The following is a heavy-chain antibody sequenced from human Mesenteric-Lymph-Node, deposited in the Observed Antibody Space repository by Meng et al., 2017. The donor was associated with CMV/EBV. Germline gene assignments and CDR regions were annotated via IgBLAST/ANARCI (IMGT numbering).Heavy chain of an antibody. CDR1: GFTFSSYA. CDR2: IWYGGSNK. CDR3: AKDRTAMAYFDY. Sequence: GGSLRLSCAASGFTFSSYAMHWVRQAPGKGLEWVAVIWYGGSNKYYADSVKGRFTISRDNSKNTLYLQMNSLRAEDTAVYYCAKDRTAMAYFDYWGQGTLVTVSS. D-gene: IGHD5-18*01. J-gene: IGHJ4*02. V-gene: IGHV3-33*06.